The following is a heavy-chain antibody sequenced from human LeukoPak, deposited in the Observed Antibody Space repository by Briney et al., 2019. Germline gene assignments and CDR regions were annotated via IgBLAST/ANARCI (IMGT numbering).Heavy chain of an antibody. Sequence: SETLSLTCTVSGGSISSSSYYWGWIRQPPGKGLEWIGSIYYSGSTYYNPSLKSRVTISVDTSKNQFSLKLSSVTAADTAVYYCARRFHIVGATGIDYWGQGTLVTVSS. CDR3: ARRFHIVGATGIDY. CDR2: IYYSGST. CDR1: GGSISSSSYY. D-gene: IGHD1-26*01. J-gene: IGHJ4*02. V-gene: IGHV4-39*07.